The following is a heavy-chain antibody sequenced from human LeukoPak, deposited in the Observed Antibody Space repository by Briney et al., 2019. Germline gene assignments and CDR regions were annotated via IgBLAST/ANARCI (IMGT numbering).Heavy chain of an antibody. Sequence: SETLSLTCAVYGGSFSGYYWSWIRQPPGKGLEWIGYIYYSGSTNYNPSLKSRVTISVDTSKNQFSLKLSSVTAADTAVYYCASVRAVQAAGTGGMDVWGQGTTVTVSS. CDR2: IYYSGST. V-gene: IGHV4-59*08. D-gene: IGHD6-13*01. CDR1: GGSFSGYY. CDR3: ASVRAVQAAGTGGMDV. J-gene: IGHJ6*02.